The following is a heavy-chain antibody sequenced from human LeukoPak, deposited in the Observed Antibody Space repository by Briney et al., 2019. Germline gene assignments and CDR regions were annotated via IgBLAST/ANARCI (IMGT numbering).Heavy chain of an antibody. J-gene: IGHJ4*02. CDR3: ATGMYSSGSYSYYFDY. D-gene: IGHD3-10*01. Sequence: ASVKVSCKVSGYTLTELSMHWVRQAPGKGLEWMGGFDAEDGETIYAQKFKGRVTMTQDTSTDTAYMELRSLRSKDTAVYCCATGMYSSGSYSYYFDYWGQGTLVTVSS. V-gene: IGHV1-24*01. CDR1: GYTLTELS. CDR2: FDAEDGET.